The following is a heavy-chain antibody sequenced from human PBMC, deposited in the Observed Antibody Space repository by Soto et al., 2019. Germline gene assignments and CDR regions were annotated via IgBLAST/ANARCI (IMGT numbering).Heavy chain of an antibody. J-gene: IGHJ6*02. CDR1: GFTFRTFA. V-gene: IGHV3-30*18. CDR3: AKDYGQYRYYGVDV. Sequence: QVHLVESGGGVVQPGRSLRLSCAASGFTFRTFAMHWVRQAPGKGLEWVAVISYDGIKGYYGDSVKGRFTVSRDNSKNTLYLQLNSLRPEDTAVYFCAKDYGQYRYYGVDVWGQGTTVTVAS. CDR2: ISYDGIKG. D-gene: IGHD2-2*02.